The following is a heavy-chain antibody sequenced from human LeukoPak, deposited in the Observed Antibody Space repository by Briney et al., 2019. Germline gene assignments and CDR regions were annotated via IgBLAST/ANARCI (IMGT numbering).Heavy chain of an antibody. J-gene: IGHJ5*02. CDR3: AKVLYGVVVPAASNWFDP. CDR1: GFTFSSYA. D-gene: IGHD2-2*01. V-gene: IGHV3-23*01. CDR2: ISDSGGST. Sequence: GGSLRLSCAASGFTFSSYAMSWVRQAPGKGLEWVSAISDSGGSTYYADSVKGRFTISRDNSKNTLYLQMNSLRAEDTAVYYCAKVLYGVVVPAASNWFDPWGQGTLVTVSS.